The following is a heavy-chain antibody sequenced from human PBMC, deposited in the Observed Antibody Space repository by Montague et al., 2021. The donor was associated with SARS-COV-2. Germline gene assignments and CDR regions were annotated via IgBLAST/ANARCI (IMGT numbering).Heavy chain of an antibody. J-gene: IGHJ4*02. V-gene: IGHV4-4*02. CDR2: VLYTDYT. Sequence: SETLSLTCGVSGASISSNTWWNWVRQSPGKGLEWIVEVLYTDYTXYNPSLKSRLTISLDKSKNQVSLRLTSVTAADTAVYYCATVARGCSATSCYLSSWGPGTLVTVSS. D-gene: IGHD2-2*01. CDR1: GASISSNTW. CDR3: ATVARGCSATSCYLSS.